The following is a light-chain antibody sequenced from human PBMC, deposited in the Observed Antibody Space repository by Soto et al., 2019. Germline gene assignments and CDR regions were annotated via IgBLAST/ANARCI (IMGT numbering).Light chain of an antibody. V-gene: IGLV1-47*01. J-gene: IGLJ3*02. CDR3: ASWDASVSGWV. CDR1: RSNIGSKY. Sequence: QSVLSQPPSASGTPGQTVTSSCSGSRSNIGSKYVYWYQQLPGTAPKLLIYRNNERPSGVPDRFSGSKSGTSASLAIGDLRSEDEADYYCASWDASVSGWVFGGGTKVTVL. CDR2: RNN.